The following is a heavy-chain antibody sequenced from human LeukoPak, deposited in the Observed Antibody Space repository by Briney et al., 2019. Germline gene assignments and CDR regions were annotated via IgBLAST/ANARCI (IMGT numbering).Heavy chain of an antibody. CDR2: TTDTRGTT. V-gene: IGHV3-64D*06. D-gene: IGHD3-10*01. CDR3: VKDLSGTYSFDY. Sequence: GGSLRLSCSASGFTFTRNTMHWVRQAPGKGLEYVSGTTDTRGTTYYAYSVKGRFTISRDNSKNTLYLQVNSLRVEDTAVYYCVKDLSGTYSFDYWGQETLVTVSS. J-gene: IGHJ4*02. CDR1: GFTFTRNT.